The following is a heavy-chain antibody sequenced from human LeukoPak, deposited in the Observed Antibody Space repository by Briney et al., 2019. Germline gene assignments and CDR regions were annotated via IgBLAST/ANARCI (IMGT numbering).Heavy chain of an antibody. Sequence: SETLSLTCTVSGGSISSYYWSWIRQPPGKGLEWIGYIYYSGSTNYNPSLKSRVTISVDTSKNQFSLKLSSVTAAGTAVYYCARRVVPRDWYFDLWGRGTLVTVSS. J-gene: IGHJ2*01. CDR1: GGSISSYY. V-gene: IGHV4-59*08. D-gene: IGHD3-16*02. CDR2: IYYSGST. CDR3: ARRVVPRDWYFDL.